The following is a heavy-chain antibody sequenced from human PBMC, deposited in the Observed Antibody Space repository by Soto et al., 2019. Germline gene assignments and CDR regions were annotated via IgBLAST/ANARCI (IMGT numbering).Heavy chain of an antibody. CDR3: ARGWDGYDSWAPIAY. CDR1: GGTFSSYT. J-gene: IGHJ4*02. V-gene: IGHV1-69*02. D-gene: IGHD5-12*01. Sequence: QVQLVQSGAEVKKPGSSVKVSCKASGGTFSSYTISWVRQAPGQGLEWMGRIIPILGIANYAQKFQGRVTRTADKRARTADRELSSLRSEDTAVYYCARGWDGYDSWAPIAYWGQGTLVTVSS. CDR2: IIPILGIA.